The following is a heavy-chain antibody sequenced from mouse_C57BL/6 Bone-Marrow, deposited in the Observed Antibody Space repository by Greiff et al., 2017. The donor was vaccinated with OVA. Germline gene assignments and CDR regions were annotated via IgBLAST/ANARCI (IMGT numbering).Heavy chain of an antibody. V-gene: IGHV14-4*01. CDR2: IDPENGDT. CDR1: GFNIKDDY. J-gene: IGHJ2*01. CDR3: ATWDDYDTVY. D-gene: IGHD2-4*01. Sequence: EVQLQQSGAELVRPGASVKLSCTASGFNIKDDYMHWVKQRPEQGLEWIGWIDPENGDTEYASKFQGKATITADTSSNTAYLQLSSLTSEDTAVYYCATWDDYDTVYSGHSTTLTDAS.